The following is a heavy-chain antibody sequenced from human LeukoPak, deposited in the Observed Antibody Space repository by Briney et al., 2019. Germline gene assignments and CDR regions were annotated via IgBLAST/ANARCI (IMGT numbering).Heavy chain of an antibody. CDR2: IYYSGST. V-gene: IGHV4-31*03. J-gene: IGHJ4*02. D-gene: IGHD6-13*01. Sequence: SETLSLTCTVSGGSISSGGYYWSWIRQHPGKGLEWIGYIYYSGSTYYNPSLKSRVTISVDTSKNQISLKLSSVTAADTAVYYCARGQYSSSWYDYWGQGTLVTVSS. CDR1: GGSISSGGYY. CDR3: ARGQYSSSWYDY.